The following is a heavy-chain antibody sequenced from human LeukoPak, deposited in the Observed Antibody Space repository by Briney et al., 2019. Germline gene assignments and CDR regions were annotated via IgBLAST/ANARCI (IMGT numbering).Heavy chain of an antibody. V-gene: IGHV3-23*01. D-gene: IGHD6-13*01. CDR2: FSGSDGIT. Sequence: GRSLRLSCAASAFTFGSYALSWVRQAPGKGLEWVSGFSGSDGITWYADSVNGRFTISRDNSKNTLYVQMNSLRAEDTAVYYCAKSLPAAAGTGSFDIWGQGTLVTVSS. J-gene: IGHJ3*02. CDR3: AKSLPAAAGTGSFDI. CDR1: AFTFGSYA.